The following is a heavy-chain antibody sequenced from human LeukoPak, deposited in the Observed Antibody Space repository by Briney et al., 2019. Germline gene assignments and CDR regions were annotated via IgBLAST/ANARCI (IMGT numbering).Heavy chain of an antibody. CDR1: GGSISSYY. CDR3: ATRIVGANTNYFDY. Sequence: SETLSLTCTVSGGSISSYYWNWIRQPPGKGLEWIGYIYYSGSTNYNPSLKSRVTVSVDTSKNQFSLKLSSVTAADTAVYYCATRIVGANTNYFDYWGQGTLVTVSS. V-gene: IGHV4-59*01. CDR2: IYYSGST. D-gene: IGHD1-26*01. J-gene: IGHJ4*02.